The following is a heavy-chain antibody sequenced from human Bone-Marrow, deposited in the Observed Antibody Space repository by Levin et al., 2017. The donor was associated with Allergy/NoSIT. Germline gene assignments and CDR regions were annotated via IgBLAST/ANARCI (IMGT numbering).Heavy chain of an antibody. J-gene: IGHJ4*02. CDR1: GFTFSSYA. Sequence: PSETLSLTCAASGFTFSSYAMSWVRQAPGKGLEWVSAISGSGGSTYYADSVKGRFTISRDNSKNTLYLQMNSLRAEDTAVYYCAKDQRRVVVAAWVGYFDYWGQGTLVTVSS. CDR2: ISGSGGST. CDR3: AKDQRRVVVAAWVGYFDY. D-gene: IGHD2-15*01. V-gene: IGHV3-23*01.